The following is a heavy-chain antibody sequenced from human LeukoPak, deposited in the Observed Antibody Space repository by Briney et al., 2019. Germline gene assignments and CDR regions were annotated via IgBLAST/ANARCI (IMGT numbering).Heavy chain of an antibody. CDR3: ARRYCSSTSCYGLGYFDL. V-gene: IGHV1-69*05. J-gene: IGHJ2*01. D-gene: IGHD2-2*01. CDR2: IIPIFGTA. CDR1: RGTFSSYA. Sequence: SVKVSCKASRGTFSSYAISWVRQAPGQGLEWMGGIIPIFGTANYAQKFQGRVTITTDESTSTAYMELSSLRSEDTAVYYCARRYCSSTSCYGLGYFDLWGRGTLVTVSS.